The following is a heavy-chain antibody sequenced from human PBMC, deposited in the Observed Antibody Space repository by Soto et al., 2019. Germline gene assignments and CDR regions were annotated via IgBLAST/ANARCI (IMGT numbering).Heavy chain of an antibody. CDR1: GGTFSTHA. V-gene: IGHV1-69*13. J-gene: IGHJ6*02. Sequence: GASVKVSCKASGGTFSTHAIIWVRQAPGHGLEWMGGIIPISGTTYYTQKFQGRVTITADEPTSTAFMELSSLKSEDTAVFYCARGYCSSTSCYYYGMDVWGQGTTVTVSS. CDR2: IIPISGTT. D-gene: IGHD2-2*01. CDR3: ARGYCSSTSCYYYGMDV.